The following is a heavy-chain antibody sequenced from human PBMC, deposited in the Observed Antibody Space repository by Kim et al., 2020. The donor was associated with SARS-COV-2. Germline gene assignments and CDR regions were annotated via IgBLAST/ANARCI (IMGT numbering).Heavy chain of an antibody. D-gene: IGHD3-3*01. V-gene: IGHV4-4*09. Sequence: PALRSRVTISVDTSKNQFSRKLSSVTAADTAVYYCASAYYDFWSGYYYDYWGQGTLVTVSS. CDR3: ASAYYDFWSGYYYDY. J-gene: IGHJ4*02.